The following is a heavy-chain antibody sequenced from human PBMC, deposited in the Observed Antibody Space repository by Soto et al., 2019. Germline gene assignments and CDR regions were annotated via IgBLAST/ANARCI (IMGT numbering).Heavy chain of an antibody. V-gene: IGHV3-23*01. Sequence: GGSLRLSCAASGFTFSSYSMNWVRQAPGKGLEWVSSVSGSGDSTYYADSVKGRFTISRDNSKNTLYLQMNSLRAEDTAVYYCAKVVIFYYFDYWGQGTLVTVSS. CDR2: VSGSGDST. CDR1: GFTFSSYS. J-gene: IGHJ4*02. CDR3: AKVVIFYYFDY. D-gene: IGHD2-21*01.